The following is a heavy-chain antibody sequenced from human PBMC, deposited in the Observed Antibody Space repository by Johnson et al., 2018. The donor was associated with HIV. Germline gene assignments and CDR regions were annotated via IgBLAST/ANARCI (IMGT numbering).Heavy chain of an antibody. CDR3: ATRDPTHRPGVFDI. Sequence: QVQLVESGGGLVQPGGSLRLSCAASGFTFSNYAMHWVRQAPGKGLEYVSAISSDGGSTYYANSVRGRLTISRDNSKNTVYLQMNSLRAEDTAVYYCATRDPTHRPGVFDIWGQGTMVTVSS. D-gene: IGHD1-14*01. V-gene: IGHV3-64*04. CDR1: GFTFSNYA. CDR2: ISSDGGST. J-gene: IGHJ3*02.